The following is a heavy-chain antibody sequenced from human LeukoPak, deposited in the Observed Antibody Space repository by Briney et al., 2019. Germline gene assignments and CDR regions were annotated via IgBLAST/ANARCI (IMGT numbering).Heavy chain of an antibody. V-gene: IGHV3-20*04. J-gene: IGHJ3*02. CDR3: ARLWGTTVVRHDAFDI. CDR1: GFTFDDYG. CDR2: INWNGGST. D-gene: IGHD4-23*01. Sequence: PGGSLRLSCAASGFTFDDYGMSWVRQAPGKGLEWVSGINWNGGSTSYADSVKGRFTISRDNAKNSLYLQMNSLRAEDTALYYCARLWGTTVVRHDAFDIWGQGTMVTVSS.